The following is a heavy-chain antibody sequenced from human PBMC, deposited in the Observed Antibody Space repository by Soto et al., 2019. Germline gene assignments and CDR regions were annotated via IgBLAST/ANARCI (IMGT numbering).Heavy chain of an antibody. Sequence: QVQLVQSGAEVKKPGASVKVSCKASGYTFTSYDINWVRQATGQGLEWMGWMNPNSGNTGYAQKFRGTVTMTRNTSILTAYMERSSLRSEDTAVYYCARERVRRGFVDWGQGTLVTVSS. J-gene: IGHJ4*02. CDR3: ARERVRRGFVD. CDR1: GYTFTSYD. CDR2: MNPNSGNT. D-gene: IGHD3-10*01. V-gene: IGHV1-8*01.